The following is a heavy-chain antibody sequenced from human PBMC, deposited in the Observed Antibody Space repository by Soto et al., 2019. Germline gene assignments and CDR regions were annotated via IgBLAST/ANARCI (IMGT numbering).Heavy chain of an antibody. CDR2: ISYDGSNK. D-gene: IGHD1-7*01. V-gene: IGHV3-30*03. CDR3: AGITGTLS. J-gene: IGHJ4*02. Sequence: ESGGGVVQPGRSLRLSCAASGFTFSSYGMHWVRQAPGKGLEWVAVISYDGSNKYYADSVKGRFTISRDNSKNTLYLQMNSLRAEDTAVYYCAGITGTLSWGQGTLVTVSS. CDR1: GFTFSSYG.